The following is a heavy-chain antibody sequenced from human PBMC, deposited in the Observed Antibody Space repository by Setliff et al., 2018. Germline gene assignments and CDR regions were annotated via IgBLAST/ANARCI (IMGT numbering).Heavy chain of an antibody. CDR1: DDSISSRHYY. Sequence: SETLSLTCTVSDDSISSRHYYWSWIRQPAGKGLEWLGQIYTSWSTNYNPSLKSRLTISVDTSKNHFSLKLSSVTAADTAVYYCVRMSGFLYMDVWGNGTTVTVSS. V-gene: IGHV4-61*09. CDR2: IYTSWST. CDR3: VRMSGFLYMDV. D-gene: IGHD3-3*01. J-gene: IGHJ6*03.